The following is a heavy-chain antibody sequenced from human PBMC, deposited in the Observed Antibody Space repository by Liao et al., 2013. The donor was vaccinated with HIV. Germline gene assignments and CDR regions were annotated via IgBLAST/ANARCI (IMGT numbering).Heavy chain of an antibody. D-gene: IGHD4-17*01. CDR3: ARDQYGDYGPLDY. J-gene: IGHJ4*02. Sequence: QLQLQESGPGLVKPSETLSLTCTVSGGSISSSSYYWGWIRQPPGKGLEWIGSIYYSGSTYYNPSLKSRVTISVDTSKNQFSLKLSSVTAADTAVYYCARDQYGDYGPLDYWGQGTLVTVSS. CDR1: GGSISSSSYY. CDR2: IYYSGST. V-gene: IGHV4-39*07.